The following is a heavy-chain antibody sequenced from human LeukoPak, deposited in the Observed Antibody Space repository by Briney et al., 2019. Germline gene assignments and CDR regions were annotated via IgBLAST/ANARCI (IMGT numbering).Heavy chain of an antibody. J-gene: IGHJ4*02. V-gene: IGHV4-59*01. Sequence: SETLSLTCTVSGGSISSYYWSWIRQPPGKGLEWIGYIYYSGSTNYNPSLKSRVTISVDTSKNQFSLKLNSVTAADTAVYYCARGMRYDFWSGPVDYWGQGTLVTVSS. CDR1: GGSISSYY. CDR3: ARGMRYDFWSGPVDY. D-gene: IGHD3-3*01. CDR2: IYYSGST.